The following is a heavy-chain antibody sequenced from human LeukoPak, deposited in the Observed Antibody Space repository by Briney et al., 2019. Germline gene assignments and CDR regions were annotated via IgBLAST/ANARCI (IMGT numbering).Heavy chain of an antibody. J-gene: IGHJ6*03. Sequence: GGSLRLSCAASGFTFSNYNMNWVRHAPGKGLEWVSSITSSGSYIYYADSVKGRFTISRDNAKNSLYLQMNSLRAEDTAVYYCARDPYSGSYSAYYYYYMDVRGKGTTVTVSS. CDR2: ITSSGSYI. CDR3: ARDPYSGSYSAYYYYYMDV. D-gene: IGHD1-26*01. CDR1: GFTFSNYN. V-gene: IGHV3-21*01.